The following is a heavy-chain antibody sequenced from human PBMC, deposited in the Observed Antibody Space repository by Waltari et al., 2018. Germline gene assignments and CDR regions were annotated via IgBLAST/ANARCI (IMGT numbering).Heavy chain of an antibody. V-gene: IGHV4-38-2*01. J-gene: IGHJ4*02. D-gene: IGHD1-26*01. Sequence: QVQLQESGPGLVKPSETLSLTCGVSGYSITSAYWWAWFRPPPGKGLEWIASIHYTGDTQYSPSLKSRVTISADKSKNEVSLRLTSVTAADTAVYYCAGHEWGLPGFWGQGTLVTVSS. CDR2: IHYTGDT. CDR1: GYSITSAYW. CDR3: AGHEWGLPGF.